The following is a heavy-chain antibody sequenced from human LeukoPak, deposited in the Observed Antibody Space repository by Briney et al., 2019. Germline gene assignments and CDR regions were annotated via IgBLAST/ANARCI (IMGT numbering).Heavy chain of an antibody. J-gene: IGHJ4*02. CDR2: ISGSGGSR. CDR1: GFTFSSYA. D-gene: IGHD6-13*01. Sequence: GGSLRLSCAASGFTFSSYAMSWVRQAPGKGLEWVSAISGSGGSRYYADSVKGRFTISRDNSKNTLYLQMNSLRAEDTAVYYCAKVGGSSSWYLKYDNWGQGTLVTVSS. CDR3: AKVGGSSSWYLKYDN. V-gene: IGHV3-23*01.